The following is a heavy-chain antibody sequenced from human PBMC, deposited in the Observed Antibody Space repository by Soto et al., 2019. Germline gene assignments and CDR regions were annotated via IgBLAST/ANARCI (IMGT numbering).Heavy chain of an antibody. D-gene: IGHD6-13*01. J-gene: IGHJ6*02. Sequence: QVQLVQSGAEVKKPGASVKVSCKASGYTFTGYYMYWVRQAPGQGLEWMGWINPNSGGTNYAQKFKGWVTMTRDTSTSTAYMELSRLRSDDTAVYYCARGRRGSSSDRNYGMDVWGQGTTVTVSS. CDR3: ARGRRGSSSDRNYGMDV. CDR1: GYTFTGYY. V-gene: IGHV1-2*04. CDR2: INPNSGGT.